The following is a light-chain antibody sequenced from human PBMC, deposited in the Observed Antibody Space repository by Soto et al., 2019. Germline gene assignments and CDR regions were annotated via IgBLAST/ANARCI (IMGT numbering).Light chain of an antibody. J-gene: IGKJ2*01. V-gene: IGKV3-20*01. Sequence: EIVLTQSPGTLSLSPGERATLSCRASQSVSSTYLAWYQRKPGQAPRLLIYGASSRATGIPDRFSGSGSGTDFTLTISRLEPEDFAVYYCQQYETFGQGTKLEIK. CDR1: QSVSSTY. CDR2: GAS. CDR3: QQYET.